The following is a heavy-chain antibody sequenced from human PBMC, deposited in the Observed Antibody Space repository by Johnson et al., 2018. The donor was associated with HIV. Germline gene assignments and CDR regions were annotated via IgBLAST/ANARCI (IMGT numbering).Heavy chain of an antibody. V-gene: IGHV3-64*01. Sequence: VQLVESGGGLVQPGGSLRLSCAASGFTFSNFPMLWVRQAPGKGLEYVSSISNTGDSPYYANSVKGRFTISRDNSKNTLYLQMGSLRVEDMATYYCARARAKVVAGLDAFDIWGQGTMVTVSS. J-gene: IGHJ3*02. D-gene: IGHD6-19*01. CDR3: ARARAKVVAGLDAFDI. CDR2: ISNTGDSP. CDR1: GFTFSNFP.